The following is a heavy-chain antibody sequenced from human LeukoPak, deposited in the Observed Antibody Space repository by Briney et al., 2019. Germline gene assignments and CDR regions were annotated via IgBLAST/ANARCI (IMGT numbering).Heavy chain of an antibody. CDR2: IKQDGSEK. CDR3: ARVEWGTYFDY. Sequence: GGSLRLSCAASGFTFSSYWMSWVRQAPGKGLEWVANIKQDGSEKYYVDSVKGRSTISRDNAKNSLYLQMNSLRVEDTAVHYCARVEWGTYFDYWGQGTLVTVSS. CDR1: GFTFSSYW. V-gene: IGHV3-7*01. J-gene: IGHJ4*02. D-gene: IGHD2-8*01.